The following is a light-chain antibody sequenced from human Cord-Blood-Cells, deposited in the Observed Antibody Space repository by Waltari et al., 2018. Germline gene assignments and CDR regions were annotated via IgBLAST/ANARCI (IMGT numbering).Light chain of an antibody. CDR1: SSDVGGYNY. V-gene: IGLV2-14*01. CDR3: SSYTSSSTWV. J-gene: IGLJ3*02. Sequence: QSALTQPASVSGSPGPSITISCTGTSSDVGGYNYVSWYQQHPAKAPKLMIYDVSKRPSGVSNRFSGSKPGNTASLTISGLQAEDEADYYCSSYTSSSTWVFGGGTKLTVL. CDR2: DVS.